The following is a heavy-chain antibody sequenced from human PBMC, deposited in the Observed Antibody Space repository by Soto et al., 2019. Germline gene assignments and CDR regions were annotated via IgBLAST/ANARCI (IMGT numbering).Heavy chain of an antibody. J-gene: IGHJ5*02. CDR2: ISYDGSNK. CDR1: GFTFSSYG. Sequence: GGSLRLSCAASGFTFSSYGMHWVRQAPGKGLEWVAVISYDGSNKYYADSVKGRFTISRDNSKNTLYLQMNSLRAEDTAVYYCAKPLPPGYFVAWGQGTLVTVSS. CDR3: AKPLPPGYFVA. V-gene: IGHV3-30*18. D-gene: IGHD3-9*01.